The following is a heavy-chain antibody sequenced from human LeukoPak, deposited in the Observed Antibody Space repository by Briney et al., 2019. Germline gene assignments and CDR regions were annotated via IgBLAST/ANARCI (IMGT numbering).Heavy chain of an antibody. CDR1: GGSIIGYS. D-gene: IGHD2-21*01. J-gene: IGHJ5*01. CDR2: NT. CDR3: AAVCCGGFVC. V-gene: IGHV4-59*01. Sequence: SATLSLTCTVSGGSIIGYSWSWIRQPPGQGLEWIGNNTTYNPSLNCPDTISLDISKTQFSLSLTSVTAADTAGSFCAAVCCGGFVCWGHGTLVT.